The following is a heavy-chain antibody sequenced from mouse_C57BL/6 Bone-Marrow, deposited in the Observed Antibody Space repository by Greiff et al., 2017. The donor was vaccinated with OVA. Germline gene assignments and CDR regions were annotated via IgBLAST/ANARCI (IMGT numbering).Heavy chain of an antibody. Sequence: EVKLVESGGGLVQPGGSLKLSCAASGFTFSDYYMYWVRQTPEKRLEWVAYISNGGGSTYYPDTVKGRFTISRDNAKNTLYLQMSRLKSEDTAMYYCARGLRLLMDYWGQGTSVTVSS. CDR3: ARGLRLLMDY. D-gene: IGHD3-2*02. V-gene: IGHV5-12*01. J-gene: IGHJ4*01. CDR1: GFTFSDYY. CDR2: ISNGGGST.